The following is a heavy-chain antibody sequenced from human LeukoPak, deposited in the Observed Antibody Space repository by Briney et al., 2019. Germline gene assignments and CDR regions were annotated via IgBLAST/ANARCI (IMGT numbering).Heavy chain of an antibody. CDR2: IYTSGST. CDR3: ARDGDFWSGYHISPRFAL. J-gene: IGHJ4*02. V-gene: IGHV4-61*02. Sequence: PSQTLSLTCTVSGGSISSGSYYWSWIRQPAGKGLEWIGRIYTSGSTNYNPSLKSRVTISVDTSKNQFSLKLSSVTAADTAVYYCARDGDFWSGYHISPRFALWGQGTLVTVSS. CDR1: GGSISSGSYY. D-gene: IGHD3-3*01.